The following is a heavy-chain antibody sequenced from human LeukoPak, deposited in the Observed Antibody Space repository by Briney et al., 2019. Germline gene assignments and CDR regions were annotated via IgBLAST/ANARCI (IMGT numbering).Heavy chain of an antibody. CDR2: IYYSGST. CDR1: GGSISSSSYY. J-gene: IGHJ4*02. V-gene: IGHV4-39*01. CDR3: ARHYSSGYYEGYYFDY. Sequence: PSETLSLTCTVSGGSISSSSYYWGWIRQPPGKGLEWIGSIYYSGSTYYNPSLKSRVTISVDTSKNQFSLKLSSVTAADMAVYYCARHYSSGYYEGYYFDYWGQGTLVTVSS. D-gene: IGHD3-22*01.